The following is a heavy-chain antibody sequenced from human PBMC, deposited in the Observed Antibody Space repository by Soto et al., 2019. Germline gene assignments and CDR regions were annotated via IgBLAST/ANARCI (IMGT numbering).Heavy chain of an antibody. CDR2: IYYSGSP. Sequence: SETLSLTCTVSGGSISSSSYYWGWIRQPPGKGLEWIGSIYYSGSPYYNPSLKSRVTISVDTSRNQFSLKLSSVTAADTAVYFCARTAIVRYYYYYYMDVWGKGTTVTVSS. CDR3: ARTAIVRYYYYYYMDV. D-gene: IGHD5-18*01. J-gene: IGHJ6*03. CDR1: GGSISSSSYY. V-gene: IGHV4-39*01.